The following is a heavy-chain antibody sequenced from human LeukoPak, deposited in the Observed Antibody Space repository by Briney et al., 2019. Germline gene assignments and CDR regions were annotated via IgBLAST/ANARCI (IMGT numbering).Heavy chain of an antibody. CDR1: GGSFSGYY. J-gene: IGHJ4*02. Sequence: SETLSLTCAVYGGSFSGYYWSWIRQPPGKGPEWIGEINHSGSTNYNPSLKSRVTISVDTSKNQFSLKLSSVTAADTAVYYCARHEARGYSSSWFDYWGQGTLVTVFS. CDR2: INHSGST. V-gene: IGHV4-34*01. CDR3: ARHEARGYSSSWFDY. D-gene: IGHD6-13*01.